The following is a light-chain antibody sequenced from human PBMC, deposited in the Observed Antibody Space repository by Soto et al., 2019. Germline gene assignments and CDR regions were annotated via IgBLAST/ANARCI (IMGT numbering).Light chain of an antibody. Sequence: EIVMTQSPATLSVSPGERATLSCRASQSISSNLAWYQQKPGQAPRLLIYGESTRATGIPARFSGSGSGTEFTLNISSLQSEDFAVYYCQQYNNWPPWTFGQGTKVEIK. CDR2: GES. CDR3: QQYNNWPPWT. V-gene: IGKV3D-15*01. J-gene: IGKJ1*01. CDR1: QSISSN.